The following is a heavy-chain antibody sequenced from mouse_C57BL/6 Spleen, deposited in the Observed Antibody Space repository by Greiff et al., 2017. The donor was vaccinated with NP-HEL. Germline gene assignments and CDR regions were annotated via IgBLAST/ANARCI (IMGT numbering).Heavy chain of an antibody. J-gene: IGHJ2*01. V-gene: IGHV3-6*01. CDR3: AREGGRATRPYFDY. CDR1: GYSITSGYC. CDR2: ISYDGSN. D-gene: IGHD3-3*01. Sequence: DVKLQESGPGLVKPSQSLSLTCSVTGYSITSGYCWNWIRQFPGNKLEWMGYISYDGSNNYNPSLKNRISITRDTSKNQFFLKLNSVTTEDTATYYCAREGGRATRPYFDYWGQGTTLTVSS.